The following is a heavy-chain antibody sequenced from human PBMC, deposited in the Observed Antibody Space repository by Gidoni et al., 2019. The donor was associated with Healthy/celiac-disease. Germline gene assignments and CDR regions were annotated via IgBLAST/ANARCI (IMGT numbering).Heavy chain of an antibody. Sequence: QLQLQESGPGLVKPSETLSLTCTVSGGSISSSDYYWGWVRQPPGKGLEWIGTIYYRGDPYYNPSLKSRVTISVDMSRNQFSLWLTSVTAAYTAMYYCARDVRYSSSWSHFDYWGQGILVTVSS. CDR2: IYYRGDP. D-gene: IGHD6-13*01. CDR3: ARDVRYSSSWSHFDY. CDR1: GGSISSSDYY. V-gene: IGHV4-39*07. J-gene: IGHJ4*02.